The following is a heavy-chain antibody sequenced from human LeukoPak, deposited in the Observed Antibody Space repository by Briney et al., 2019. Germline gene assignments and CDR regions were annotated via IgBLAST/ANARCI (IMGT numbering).Heavy chain of an antibody. J-gene: IGHJ4*02. CDR1: GFGFSNYW. V-gene: IGHV3-7*01. Sequence: GESLRLSCAASGFGFSNYWMSWVRQAPGKGPEWVANMNADGSEKNYFDSVKGRFTISRDNAQDSLYLQMNSLRAEDTAVYYCARDRGYSNFDYWGQGTLLTVSS. CDR2: MNADGSEK. D-gene: IGHD4-11*01. CDR3: ARDRGYSNFDY.